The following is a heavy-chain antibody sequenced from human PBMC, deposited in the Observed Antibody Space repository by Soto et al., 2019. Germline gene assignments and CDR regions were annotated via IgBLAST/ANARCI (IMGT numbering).Heavy chain of an antibody. CDR1: GFTFSSYV. J-gene: IGHJ4*02. D-gene: IGHD2-15*01. Sequence: PGGSLRLSCAASGFTFSSYVIHWVRQAPGKGLEYVSSISPNGGDTYYGNSVKGRFTISRDNSKNTLYLQMGSLRAEDMAVYYCARASCIGGTCPVKILDYWGQGTLVTVSS. CDR3: ARASCIGGTCPVKILDY. CDR2: ISPNGGDT. V-gene: IGHV3-64*01.